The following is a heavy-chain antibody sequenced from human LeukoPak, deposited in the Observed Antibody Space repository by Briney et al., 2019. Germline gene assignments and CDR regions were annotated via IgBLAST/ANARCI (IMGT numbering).Heavy chain of an antibody. D-gene: IGHD1-26*01. CDR1: GFTFTNYW. V-gene: IGHV3-7*01. CDR3: GRDQVGLLDY. CDR2: IKEDGSEK. J-gene: IGHJ4*02. Sequence: GGSLRLSCSVSGFTFTNYWMSWVRQAPGKGPEWVANIKEDGSEKYYVDSVKGRFIISRDNAKNSVYWQMNGLRAEDTAVYYCGRDQVGLLDYWGQGTPVTVSS.